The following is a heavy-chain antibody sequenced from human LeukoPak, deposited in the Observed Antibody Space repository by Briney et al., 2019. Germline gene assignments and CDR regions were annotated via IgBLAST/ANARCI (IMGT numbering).Heavy chain of an antibody. D-gene: IGHD6-19*01. J-gene: IGHJ6*02. Sequence: ASVTVSCKASGYTFTSYGISWVRQAPGQGLEWMGWISAYSGNTNYAQKLQGRVTMTTDTSTSTAYMELRSLRSDDTAVYYCARRWLGSYYYYGMDVWGQGTTVTVSS. CDR3: ARRWLGSYYYYGMDV. CDR2: ISAYSGNT. V-gene: IGHV1-18*01. CDR1: GYTFTSYG.